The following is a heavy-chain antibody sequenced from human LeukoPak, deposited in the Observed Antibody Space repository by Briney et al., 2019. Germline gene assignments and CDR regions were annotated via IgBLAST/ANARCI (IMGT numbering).Heavy chain of an antibody. V-gene: IGHV1-18*01. CDR2: ISAYNGNT. J-gene: IGHJ4*02. D-gene: IGHD6-13*01. Sequence: GASVKVSCKASGYTFTSYGISWVRQAPGQGLEWMGWISAYNGNTNYAQKLQGRATMTTDTSTSTAYMELRSLRSDDTAVYYCARGRDHIIAAAGTEYDYWGQGTLVAVSS. CDR1: GYTFTSYG. CDR3: ARGRDHIIAAAGTEYDY.